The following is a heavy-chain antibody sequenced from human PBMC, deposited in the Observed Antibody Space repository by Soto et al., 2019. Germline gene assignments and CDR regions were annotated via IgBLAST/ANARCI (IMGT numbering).Heavy chain of an antibody. J-gene: IGHJ4*02. CDR1: GFTFSSYA. CDR2: ISYDGSNK. CDR3: ARDTEAAAARYYFDY. V-gene: IGHV3-30-3*01. Sequence: QVQLVESGGGVVQPGRSLRLSCAASGFTFSSYAMHWVRQAPGKGLEWVAVISYDGSNKYYADSVKGRFTISRDNSKNTLYLQMNSLTAEDTAVYYSARDTEAAAARYYFDYWGQGTLVTVSS. D-gene: IGHD6-13*01.